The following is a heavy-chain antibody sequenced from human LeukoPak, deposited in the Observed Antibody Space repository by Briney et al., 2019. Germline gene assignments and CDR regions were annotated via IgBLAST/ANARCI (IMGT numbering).Heavy chain of an antibody. CDR3: ARARKQLYGSGRYY. D-gene: IGHD3-10*01. V-gene: IGHV4-59*08. CDR1: GGSISSYY. Sequence: PSETLSLTCTVSGGSISSYYWNWIRQPPGKGLEWIGYVYYTGSTNYNPSLKSRVTISVDTSKNQFSLKLTSVTAADTAVYYCARARKQLYGSGRYYWGQGTLVIVSS. CDR2: VYYTGST. J-gene: IGHJ4*02.